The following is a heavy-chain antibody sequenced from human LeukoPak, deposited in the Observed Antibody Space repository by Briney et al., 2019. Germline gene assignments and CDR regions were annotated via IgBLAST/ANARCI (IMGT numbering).Heavy chain of an antibody. CDR1: GFTVSSYG. CDR3: ARPIGGGTQDFDY. Sequence: GGSLRLSCAASGFTVSSYGMHWVRQAPGKGLEWVAFIMYDGSNKYYADSVQGRFTISRDTSKNTLYLQMSSLRAEDTAVYYCARPIGGGTQDFDYWGQGTLVTVSS. V-gene: IGHV3-30*02. J-gene: IGHJ4*02. D-gene: IGHD1-7*01. CDR2: IMYDGSNK.